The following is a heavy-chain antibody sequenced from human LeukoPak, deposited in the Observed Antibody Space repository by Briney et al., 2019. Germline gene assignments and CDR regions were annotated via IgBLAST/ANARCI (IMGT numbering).Heavy chain of an antibody. CDR1: GFTFSSYA. V-gene: IGHV3-23*01. J-gene: IGHJ6*03. Sequence: PGGSLRLSCAASGFTFSSYAMSWVRQAPGKGLEWVSAINGSGSSTYYADSVKGRFTISRDNSKNTLYLQMNSLRAEDTAVYYCAKGGSGFPHYYYMGVWGKGTTVTVSS. D-gene: IGHD3-10*01. CDR3: AKGGSGFPHYYYMGV. CDR2: INGSGSST.